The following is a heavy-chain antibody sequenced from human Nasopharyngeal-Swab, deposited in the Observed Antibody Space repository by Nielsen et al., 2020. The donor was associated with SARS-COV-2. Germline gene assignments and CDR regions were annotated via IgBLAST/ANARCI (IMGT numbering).Heavy chain of an antibody. J-gene: IGHJ4*02. Sequence: GESLMISCAASGFTFSSYSMNWVRQAPGKGLEWVSSISSSSSYIYYADSVKGRFTISRDNAKNSLYLQMNSLRAEDTAVYYCAREESDSFDYWGQGTLVTVSS. D-gene: IGHD2-21*01. CDR1: GFTFSSYS. V-gene: IGHV3-21*01. CDR3: AREESDSFDY. CDR2: ISSSSSYI.